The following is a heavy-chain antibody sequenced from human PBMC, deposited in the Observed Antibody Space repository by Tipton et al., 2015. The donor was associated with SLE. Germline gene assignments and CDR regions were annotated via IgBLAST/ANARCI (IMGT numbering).Heavy chain of an antibody. V-gene: IGHV4-61*05. J-gene: IGHJ2*01. CDR2: IYHSGST. D-gene: IGHD3-22*01. CDR1: GGSISSSSYY. Sequence: TLSLTCTVSGGSISSSSYYWGWIRQPPGKGLEWIGYIYHSGSTNYNPSLKSRVTISVDTSKNQFSLKLSSVTAADTAVYYCASRLYYYDSSGFFDLWGRGTLVTVSS. CDR3: ASRLYYYDSSGFFDL.